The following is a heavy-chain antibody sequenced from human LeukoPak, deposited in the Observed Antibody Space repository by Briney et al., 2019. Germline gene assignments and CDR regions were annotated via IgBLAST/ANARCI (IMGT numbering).Heavy chain of an antibody. J-gene: IGHJ6*03. CDR1: GYTFTGYY. V-gene: IGHV1-2*02. CDR3: ARELLWFGEESAYYMDV. D-gene: IGHD3-10*01. Sequence: ASVEVSCKASGYTFTGYYMHWVRQAPGQGLEWMGWINPNSGGTNYAQKFQGRVTMTRDTSISTAYMELSRLRADDTAVYYCARELLWFGEESAYYMDVWGKGTTVTVSS. CDR2: INPNSGGT.